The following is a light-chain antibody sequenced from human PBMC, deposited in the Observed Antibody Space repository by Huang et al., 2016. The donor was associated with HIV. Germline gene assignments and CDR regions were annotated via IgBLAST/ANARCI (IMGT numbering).Light chain of an antibody. J-gene: IGKJ2*01. Sequence: EIVLTQSPATLSLSPGERATLSCGASQSLNSNYLAWYQQRPGLAPRLLLYDVSDRATGIPDRFNGRGSGTDFPLTISRLEPEDFAVYYCQQYGSSPYTFGQGTKLEIK. CDR1: QSLNSNY. CDR3: QQYGSSPYT. V-gene: IGKV3D-20*01. CDR2: DVS.